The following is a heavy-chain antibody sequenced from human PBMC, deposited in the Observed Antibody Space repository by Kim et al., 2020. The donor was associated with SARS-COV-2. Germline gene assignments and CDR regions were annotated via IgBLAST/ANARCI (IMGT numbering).Heavy chain of an antibody. J-gene: IGHJ5*02. CDR3: ARSGWLQPRGFDP. Sequence: SETLSLTCAVYGGSFSGYYWSWIRQPPGKGLEWIGEINHSGSTNYNPSLKSRVTISVDTSKNQFSLKLSSVTAADTAVYYCARSGWLQPRGFDPWGQGTLVTVSS. V-gene: IGHV4-34*01. D-gene: IGHD5-12*01. CDR1: GGSFSGYY. CDR2: INHSGST.